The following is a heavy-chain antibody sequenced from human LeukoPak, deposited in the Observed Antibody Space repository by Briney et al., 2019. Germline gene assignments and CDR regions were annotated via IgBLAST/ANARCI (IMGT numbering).Heavy chain of an antibody. CDR2: IASDGSST. Sequence: GGSLRLSCAASGFTFSSYWMNWVRQAPGKGLVWVSRIASDGSSTTYADSVKGRFSISRDNAKNTLYLQMNSLRAEDTAVYYCARERWGRSYDVSYFDYWGQGTLVTVSS. V-gene: IGHV3-74*01. CDR1: GFTFSSYW. J-gene: IGHJ4*02. CDR3: ARERWGRSYDVSYFDY. D-gene: IGHD1-26*01.